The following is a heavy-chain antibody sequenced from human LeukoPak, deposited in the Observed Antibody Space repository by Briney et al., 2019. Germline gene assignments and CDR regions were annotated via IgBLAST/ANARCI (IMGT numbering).Heavy chain of an antibody. D-gene: IGHD3-22*01. J-gene: IGHJ4*02. V-gene: IGHV3-30*18. CDR2: ISYDGSNK. CDR1: GFTFSSYG. Sequence: GGSLRLSCAASGFTFSSYGMHWVRQAPGKGLEWVAVISYDGSNKYYADSVKGRFTISRDNSKNTLYLQMNSLRAEDTAVYYCAKLASDRTSGYPDDYWGQGTLVTVSS. CDR3: AKLASDRTSGYPDDY.